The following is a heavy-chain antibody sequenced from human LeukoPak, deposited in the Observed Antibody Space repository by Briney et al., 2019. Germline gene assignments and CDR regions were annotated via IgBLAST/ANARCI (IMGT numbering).Heavy chain of an antibody. CDR3: ARDRDFYVADN. Sequence: GGSLRLSCAASGFTFSSYAMTWVRQAPGKGLEWVANIMKDGSTKKYVDSVKGRFTISRDNAKNSLYLQMNSLRVEDTAVYYCARDRDFYVADNWGQGTQLIVSS. CDR1: GFTFSSYA. D-gene: IGHD2-21*02. CDR2: IMKDGSTK. J-gene: IGHJ4*02. V-gene: IGHV3-7*01.